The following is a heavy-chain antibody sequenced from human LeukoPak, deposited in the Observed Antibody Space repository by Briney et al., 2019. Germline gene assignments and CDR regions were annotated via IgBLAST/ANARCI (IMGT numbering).Heavy chain of an antibody. CDR3: ARRVAAAYYYYYYMDV. V-gene: IGHV4-34*01. Sequence: SGTLSLTCAVYGGSFSGYYWSWIRQPPGKGLEWIGEINHSGSTNYNPSLKSRVTISVDTSKNQFSLKLSSVTAADTAVYYCARRVAAAYYYYYYMDVWGKGTTVTVSS. CDR1: GGSFSGYY. CDR2: INHSGST. D-gene: IGHD6-13*01. J-gene: IGHJ6*03.